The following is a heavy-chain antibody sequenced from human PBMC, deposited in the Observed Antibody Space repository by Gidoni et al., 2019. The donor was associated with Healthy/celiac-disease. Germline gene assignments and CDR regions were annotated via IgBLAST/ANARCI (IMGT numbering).Heavy chain of an antibody. CDR3: ASQWLALYNWFDP. D-gene: IGHD6-19*01. J-gene: IGHJ5*02. CDR2: IYYSGST. Sequence: QLQLQESGPGLVTPSETLSLTCPVSGGSISSSSYYWGWLRQPPGKGLEWIGSIYYSGSTYYNPSLKSRVTISVDTSKNQFSLKLSSVTAADTAVYYCASQWLALYNWFDPWGHGTLVTVSS. CDR1: GGSISSSSYY. V-gene: IGHV4-39*07.